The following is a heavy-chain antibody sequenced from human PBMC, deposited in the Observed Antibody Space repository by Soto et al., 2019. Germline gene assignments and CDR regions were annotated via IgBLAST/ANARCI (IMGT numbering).Heavy chain of an antibody. D-gene: IGHD6-13*01. Sequence: EVQLLESGGGLVQPGGSLRLSCAASGFTFSSYAMSWVRQAPGKGLEWVSAISGSGGSTYYADSVKGRFTISRDNSKNKLYLQMNSLRAEDTAVYYCAKDGRSEQQLVPLWFDPWGQGTLVTVSS. CDR3: AKDGRSEQQLVPLWFDP. CDR2: ISGSGGST. V-gene: IGHV3-23*01. CDR1: GFTFSSYA. J-gene: IGHJ5*02.